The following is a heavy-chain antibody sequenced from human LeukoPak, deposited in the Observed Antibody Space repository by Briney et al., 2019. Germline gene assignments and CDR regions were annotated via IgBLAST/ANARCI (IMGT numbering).Heavy chain of an antibody. D-gene: IGHD6-6*01. V-gene: IGHV3-11*01. CDR1: GFTVSDYY. CDR3: AREEYSSSSGNWFDP. Sequence: KPGGSLRLSCAASGFTVSDYYMSWIRQAPGKGLEWVSYSSRSVSTIYYADSVKGRFTISRDNAKNSLYLQMNSLRAEDTAVYYCAREEYSSSSGNWFDPWGQGILVTVSS. CDR2: SSRSVSTI. J-gene: IGHJ5*02.